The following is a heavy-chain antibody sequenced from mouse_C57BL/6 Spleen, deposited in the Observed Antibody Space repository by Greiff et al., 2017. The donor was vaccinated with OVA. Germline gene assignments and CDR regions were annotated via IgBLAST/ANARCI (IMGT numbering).Heavy chain of an antibody. CDR2: IDPSDSYT. V-gene: IGHV1-69*01. CDR1: GYTFTSYW. J-gene: IGHJ3*01. D-gene: IGHD1-1*02. Sequence: QVQLQQPGAELVMPGASVKLSCKASGYTFTSYWMHWVKQRPGQGLEWIGEIDPSDSYTNYNQKFKGKSTLTVDKSSSTAYMELRSLTSEDTAVYYCARDGGYPWFAYWGQGTLVTVSA. CDR3: ARDGGYPWFAY.